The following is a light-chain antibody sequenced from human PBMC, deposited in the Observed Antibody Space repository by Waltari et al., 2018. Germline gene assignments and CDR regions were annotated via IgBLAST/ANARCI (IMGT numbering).Light chain of an antibody. J-gene: IGKJ2*01. V-gene: IGKV4-1*01. CDR2: WAS. CDR3: QQYYTAPYT. CDR1: QSVFNNPKNKHY. Sequence: DIVMTQSPDSLPVSRGEGATITCNSTQSVFNNPKNKHYLAWYQQKVGQPPKLLIYWASSRESGVPDRFSGSVSGTDFTLTISSLQTEDVAVYYCQQYYTAPYTFGQGTKLEIK.